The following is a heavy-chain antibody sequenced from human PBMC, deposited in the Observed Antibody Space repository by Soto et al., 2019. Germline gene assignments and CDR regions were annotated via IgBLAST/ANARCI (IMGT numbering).Heavy chain of an antibody. D-gene: IGHD2-15*01. Sequence: GGSLRLSCTASGFTFSEYGIHWVRQAPGKGLEWVAVISYGGSHKYYAGSVKGRFTISRDDSKNTVYLQMNSLKTDDTAVYYCAKEMFPRTVLDSSSPWGDFWGRGSLVTVSS. CDR2: ISYGGSHK. V-gene: IGHV3-30*18. CDR1: GFTFSEYG. CDR3: AKEMFPRTVLDSSSPWGDF. J-gene: IGHJ4*02.